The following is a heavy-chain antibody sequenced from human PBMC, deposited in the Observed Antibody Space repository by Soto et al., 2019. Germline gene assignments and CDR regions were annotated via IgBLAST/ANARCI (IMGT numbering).Heavy chain of an antibody. D-gene: IGHD3-10*01. CDR1: GGSISSGGYY. CDR3: AREEADREFYFDY. Sequence: QVQLQESGPGLVKPSQTLYLTCTVSGGSISSGGYYWSWIRQHPGKGLEWIGYIYYSGSTYYNPSLKSRVTISVDTSKNQFSLKLSSVTAADTAVYYCAREEADREFYFDYWGQGTLVTVSS. CDR2: IYYSGST. V-gene: IGHV4-31*03. J-gene: IGHJ4*02.